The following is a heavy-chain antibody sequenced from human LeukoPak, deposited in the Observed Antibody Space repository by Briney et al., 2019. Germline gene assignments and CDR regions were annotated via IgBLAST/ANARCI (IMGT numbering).Heavy chain of an antibody. V-gene: IGHV4-30-2*01. CDR3: ARAQYYYDSSGYYYSKWAAGADAFDI. D-gene: IGHD3-22*01. J-gene: IGHJ3*02. CDR1: GGSISSGGYS. CDR2: IYHSGST. Sequence: PSQTLSLTCAVSGGSISSGGYSWSWIRQPPGKGLEWIGYIYHSGSTYYNPSLKSRVTISVDRSKNQFSLKLSSVTAADTAVYYCARAQYYYDSSGYYYSKWAAGADAFDIWGQGTMVTVSS.